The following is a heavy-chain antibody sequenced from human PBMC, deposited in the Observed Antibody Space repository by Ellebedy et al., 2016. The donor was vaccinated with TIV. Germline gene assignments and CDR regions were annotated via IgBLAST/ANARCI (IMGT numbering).Heavy chain of an antibody. V-gene: IGHV3-66*01. J-gene: IGHJ3*02. Sequence: GGSLRLSCAASGFTVSSNYMSWVRQAPGKGLEWVSVIYSGGSTYYADSVKGRFTISRDNSKNTLYLQMNSLRAEDTAVYYCAVEYCSGGSCYSGAFDIWGQGTMVTVSS. D-gene: IGHD2-15*01. CDR2: IYSGGST. CDR3: AVEYCSGGSCYSGAFDI. CDR1: GFTVSSNY.